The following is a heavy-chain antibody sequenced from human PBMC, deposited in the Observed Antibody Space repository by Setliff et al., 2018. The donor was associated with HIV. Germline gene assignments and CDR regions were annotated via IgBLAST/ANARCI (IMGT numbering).Heavy chain of an antibody. CDR1: GYTFTNYF. J-gene: IGHJ4*02. CDR2: VDPEDGET. Sequence: ASVKVSCKASGYTFTNYFMHWVRQAPGEGLEWVGRVDPEDGETRYATKFQGSVTISADTSTDTTYLSLTSLRSQDTAVYYCATVRIVGATEFDYWGQGTVVTVSS. CDR3: ATVRIVGATEFDY. V-gene: IGHV1-69-2*01. D-gene: IGHD1-26*01.